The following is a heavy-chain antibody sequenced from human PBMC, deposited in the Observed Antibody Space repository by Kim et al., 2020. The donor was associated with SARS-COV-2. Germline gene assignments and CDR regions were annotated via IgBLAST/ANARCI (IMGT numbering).Heavy chain of an antibody. J-gene: IGHJ4*02. Sequence: VDPGKGRLPISRDTAKNSLYLQMNSLRAEDTAVYYCARVTTMIVVTSFDYWGPGTLVTVSS. V-gene: IGHV3-7*01. CDR3: ARVTTMIVVTSFDY. D-gene: IGHD3-22*01.